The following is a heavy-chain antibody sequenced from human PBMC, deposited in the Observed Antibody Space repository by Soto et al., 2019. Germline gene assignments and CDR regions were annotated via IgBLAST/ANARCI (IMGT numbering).Heavy chain of an antibody. D-gene: IGHD3-16*02. CDR1: GFSFSCSV. Sequence: PGGSLRLSCAASGFSFSCSVMHWVRQASGKGLEWVGLIRSKANSYATAYAASVKGRFTFSRDDSKNTVHLQMNSLKTEDTAVYYCTRDGLRLGELSFDYWGQGILVTVSS. J-gene: IGHJ4*02. CDR2: IRSKANSYAT. CDR3: TRDGLRLGELSFDY. V-gene: IGHV3-73*01.